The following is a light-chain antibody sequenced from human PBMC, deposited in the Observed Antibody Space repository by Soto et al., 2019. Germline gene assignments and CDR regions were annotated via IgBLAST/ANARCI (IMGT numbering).Light chain of an antibody. Sequence: SVLTQPASVSGSPGQSITVSCTGTSSDVGSYNLVSWYQQHPGKAPKLMIYEGTKRPSGVSNRFSGSKSANTASLTISGLQAEDEADYYCSSHTSSSTSYVFGTGTKVTVL. J-gene: IGLJ1*01. CDR1: SSDVGSYNL. CDR2: EGT. CDR3: SSHTSSSTSYV. V-gene: IGLV2-14*02.